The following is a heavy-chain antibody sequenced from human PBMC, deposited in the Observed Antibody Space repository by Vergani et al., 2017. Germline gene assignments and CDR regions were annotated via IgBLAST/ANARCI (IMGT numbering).Heavy chain of an antibody. Sequence: QVQLQESGPGLVKPSETLSLTCTVSGGSLSSYYWSWIRQPPGKGLEWIGYIYYSGSTNYNPSLKSRVTISVDTSKNQFSLKLSSVTAADTAVYYCARADYDFWSGYYLDYWGQGTLVTVSS. J-gene: IGHJ4*02. CDR2: IYYSGST. CDR3: ARADYDFWSGYYLDY. D-gene: IGHD3-3*01. CDR1: GGSLSSYY. V-gene: IGHV4-59*01.